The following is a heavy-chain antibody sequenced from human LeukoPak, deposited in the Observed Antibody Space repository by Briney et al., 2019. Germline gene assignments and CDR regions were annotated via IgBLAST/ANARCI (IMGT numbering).Heavy chain of an antibody. CDR2: ITTYEGNT. V-gene: IGHV1-18*01. D-gene: IGHD4-17*01. CDR1: GYTFTSYG. CDR3: ARADYGDYGAY. J-gene: IGHJ4*02. Sequence: ASVKVSFKASGYTFTSYGISWVRQAPGQGLEWMGWITTYEGNTNYAQKLQGRVSMTTDTSTSTAYMELRSLRSDDTAVYYCARADYGDYGAYWGQGTLVTVSS.